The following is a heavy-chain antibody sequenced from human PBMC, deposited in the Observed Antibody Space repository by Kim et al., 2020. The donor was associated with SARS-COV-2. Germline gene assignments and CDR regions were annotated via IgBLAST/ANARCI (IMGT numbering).Heavy chain of an antibody. J-gene: IGHJ5*02. CDR2: INHSGST. CDR3: ARGFILLGYCSGGSCYHGHNWFDP. D-gene: IGHD2-15*01. CDR1: GGSFSGYY. V-gene: IGHV4-34*01. Sequence: SETLSLTCAVYGGSFSGYYWSWIRQPPGKGLEWIGEINHSGSTNYNPSLKSRVTISVDTSKNQFSLKLSSVTAADTAVYYCARGFILLGYCSGGSCYHGHNWFDPWGQGTLVTVSS.